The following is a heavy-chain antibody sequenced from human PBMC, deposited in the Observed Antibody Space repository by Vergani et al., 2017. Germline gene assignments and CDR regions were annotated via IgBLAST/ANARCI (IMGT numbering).Heavy chain of an antibody. CDR3: ARDYYDSRGYYYGYYYYGMDV. CDR1: GYTFTSYY. Sequence: QVQLVQSGAEVKKPGASVKVSCKASGYTFTSYYMHWVRQAPGQGLEWMGIINPSGGSSSYAQKFQGRVTMTRDTSTSTVYMELSSLRSEDTAVYYCARDYYDSRGYYYGYYYYGMDVWGQGTTVTVSS. J-gene: IGHJ6*02. V-gene: IGHV1-46*01. CDR2: INPSGGSS. D-gene: IGHD3-22*01.